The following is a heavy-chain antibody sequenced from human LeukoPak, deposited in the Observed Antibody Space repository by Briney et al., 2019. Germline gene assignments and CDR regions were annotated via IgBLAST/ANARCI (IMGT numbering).Heavy chain of an antibody. D-gene: IGHD2-21*02. Sequence: GGSLRLSCAASGFTFSSYAMRWVRQAPGKGLEWVAVISYDGSNKYYADSVKGRFTISRDNSKNTLYLQMNSLRAEDTAVYYCARDRRDYCGGDCYPNDYYYGMDVWGQGTTVTVSS. CDR1: GFTFSSYA. J-gene: IGHJ6*02. CDR2: ISYDGSNK. V-gene: IGHV3-30*04. CDR3: ARDRRDYCGGDCYPNDYYYGMDV.